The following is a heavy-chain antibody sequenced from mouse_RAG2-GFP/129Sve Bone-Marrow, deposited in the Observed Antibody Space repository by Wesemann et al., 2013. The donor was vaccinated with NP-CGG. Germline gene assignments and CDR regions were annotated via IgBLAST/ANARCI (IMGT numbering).Heavy chain of an antibody. CDR3: ARRGYYYGSSYGDY. Sequence: INSNGGSTYYPDSVKGRFTISRDNAKNTLYLQMSSLKSEDTAMYYCARRGYYYGSSYGDYWGQGTTLTVSS. CDR2: INSNGGST. V-gene: IGHV5-6-3*01. J-gene: IGHJ2*01. D-gene: IGHD1-1*01.